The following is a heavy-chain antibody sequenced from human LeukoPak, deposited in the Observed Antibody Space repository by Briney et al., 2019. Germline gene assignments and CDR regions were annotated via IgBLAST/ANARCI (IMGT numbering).Heavy chain of an antibody. J-gene: IGHJ5*02. V-gene: IGHV4-34*01. CDR2: SGHRGGT. CDR1: GGSLNGHY. CDR3: AKNGQSGFSFDP. Sequence: PSETLSLTCAVYGGSLNGHYWSWIRQLPGKGLEWIGESGHRGGTKFNPSLKSRVTISADTSKNQFSLKMSSVTAADTAIYYCAKNGQSGFSFDPWGQGTLVTVSS. D-gene: IGHD2-8*01.